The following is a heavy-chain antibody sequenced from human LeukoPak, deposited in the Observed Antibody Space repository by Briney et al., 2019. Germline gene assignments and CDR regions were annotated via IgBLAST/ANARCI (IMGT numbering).Heavy chain of an antibody. CDR3: ARVGNRYGDYGPKSPSHGFDY. D-gene: IGHD4-17*01. J-gene: IGHJ4*02. Sequence: ASVKVSCKASGYTFTSYAMHWVRQAPGQRLEWMGWINAGNGNTKYSQKFRGRVTITRDTSASTAYMELSSLRSEDTAVYYCARVGNRYGDYGPKSPSHGFDYWGQGTLVTVSS. CDR2: INAGNGNT. CDR1: GYTFTSYA. V-gene: IGHV1-3*01.